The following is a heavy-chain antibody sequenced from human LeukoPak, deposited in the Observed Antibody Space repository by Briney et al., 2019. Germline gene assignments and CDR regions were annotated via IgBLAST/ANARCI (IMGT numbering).Heavy chain of an antibody. CDR3: ARECSTSCFDY. CDR1: GVAFSSYW. CDR2: IKQDGSEK. J-gene: IGHJ4*02. V-gene: IGHV3-7*03. Sequence: PGGSLRLSCAASGVAFSSYWMSWVRQAPGKGLEWVANIKQDGSEKYYGDSMKGRFTISIDNAKNSLYLQMNSLRAADTAVYYCARECSTSCFDYWGQGTLVTVSS. D-gene: IGHD2-2*01.